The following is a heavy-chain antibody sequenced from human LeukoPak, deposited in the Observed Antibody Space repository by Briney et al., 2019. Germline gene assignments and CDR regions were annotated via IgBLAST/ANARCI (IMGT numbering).Heavy chain of an antibody. V-gene: IGHV3-15*01. CDR1: GFSFNNVW. CDR3: TSLGATGFYAFDY. J-gene: IGHJ4*02. CDR2: IKSKPDGGTT. D-gene: IGHD2/OR15-2a*01. Sequence: GGSLRLPCAASGFSFNNVWMSWVRQAPGKGLEWVGHIKSKPDGGTTECAAPVKGRFTISRDDSKNTLYLQMNSLRNEDTAVYYCTSLGATGFYAFDYWGQGTLVTVSS.